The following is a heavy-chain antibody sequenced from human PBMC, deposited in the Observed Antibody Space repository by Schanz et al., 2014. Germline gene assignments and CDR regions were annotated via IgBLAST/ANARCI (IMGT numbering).Heavy chain of an antibody. D-gene: IGHD2-2*01. CDR1: GFTFSSYG. CDR2: VCYDGSKK. V-gene: IGHV3-33*06. Sequence: QVHLVESGGGVVQPGRSLRLSCAASGFTFSSYGMHWVRQVPGKGLEWVAVVCYDGSKKYYADSVKGRFTTSRDNSKNTLYLQMNSLRAEDTAVYYCAKEKGDCSSTSCSYYFDYWGQGTLVTVSS. J-gene: IGHJ4*02. CDR3: AKEKGDCSSTSCSYYFDY.